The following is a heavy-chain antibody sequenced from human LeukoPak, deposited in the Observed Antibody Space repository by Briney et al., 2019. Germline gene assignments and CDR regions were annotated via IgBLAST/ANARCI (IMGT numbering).Heavy chain of an antibody. D-gene: IGHD6-13*01. CDR3: AKDSYSSSWSDYFDY. CDR1: GFTFSSYG. J-gene: IGHJ4*02. V-gene: IGHV3-33*06. Sequence: GRSLRLSCAASGFTFSSYGMHWVRQAPGKGLEWVAVIWYDGSNKYYADSVKGRFTISRDNSKNTLYLQMNSLRAEDTAVYYCAKDSYSSSWSDYFDYWGQGTLVTVSS. CDR2: IWYDGSNK.